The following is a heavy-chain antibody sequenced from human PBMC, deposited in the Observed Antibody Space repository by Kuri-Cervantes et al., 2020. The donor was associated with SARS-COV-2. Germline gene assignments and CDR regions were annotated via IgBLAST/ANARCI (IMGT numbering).Heavy chain of an antibody. V-gene: IGHV4-59*01. CDR3: ARDNILFSGSGFDS. D-gene: IGHD1-26*01. CDR1: GGSINNYY. Sequence: SETLSLTCSVSGGSINNYYWSWIRQLPGKGLEWNGYFYSSGITNYDPSLKTRVTISADTSKNQLSLKLASVTAADSAVYYCARDNILFSGSGFDSWGPGALVTVSS. J-gene: IGHJ4*02. CDR2: FYSSGIT.